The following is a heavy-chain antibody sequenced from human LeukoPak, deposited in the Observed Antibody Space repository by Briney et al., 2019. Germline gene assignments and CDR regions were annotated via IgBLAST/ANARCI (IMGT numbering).Heavy chain of an antibody. Sequence: GGSLRLSCAASGFTFSSYWMSWVRQAPGEGLEWVANIKQDGSEKYYVDSVKGRFTISRDNAKNSLYLQMNSLRAEDTAVYYCAREGYYGDYAFWGQGTLVTVSS. CDR2: IKQDGSEK. J-gene: IGHJ4*02. V-gene: IGHV3-7*01. D-gene: IGHD4-17*01. CDR1: GFTFSSYW. CDR3: AREGYYGDYAF.